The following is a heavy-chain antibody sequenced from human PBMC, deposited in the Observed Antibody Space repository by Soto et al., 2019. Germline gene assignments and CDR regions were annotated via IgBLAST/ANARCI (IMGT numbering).Heavy chain of an antibody. CDR1: GYTFTSYD. CDR2: IIPIFGIA. D-gene: IGHD3-10*01. V-gene: IGHV1-69*13. J-gene: IGHJ6*02. CDR3: AICSAIYYASATSYMDV. Sequence: SVKVSCKASGYTFTSYDINWVRQAPGQGLEWIGRIIPIFGIATYAQKFQGRVTITADESTSTAYMELSSLRSDDTAVYYCAICSAIYYASATSYMDVWGQGTTVTVSS.